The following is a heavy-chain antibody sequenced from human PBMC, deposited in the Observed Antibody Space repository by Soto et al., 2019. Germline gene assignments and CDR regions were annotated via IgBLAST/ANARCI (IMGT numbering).Heavy chain of an antibody. CDR1: GGSISSGGYY. V-gene: IGHV4-31*03. Sequence: SETLSLTCTVSGGSISSGGYYWSWIRQHPGKGLEWIGYIYYSGSTYYNPSLKSRVTISVDTSKNQFSLKLSSVTAADTAVYYCARAGTGSNYYDGMDVWGQGTTFTVSS. CDR3: ARAGTGSNYYDGMDV. D-gene: IGHD1-1*01. CDR2: IYYSGST. J-gene: IGHJ6*02.